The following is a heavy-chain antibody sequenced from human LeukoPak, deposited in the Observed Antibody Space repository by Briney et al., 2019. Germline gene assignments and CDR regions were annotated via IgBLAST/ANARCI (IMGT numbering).Heavy chain of an antibody. CDR2: IYTSGST. D-gene: IGHD6-19*01. CDR3: ARGPYSSGFWGY. Sequence: PSQTLSLTCTVSGGSISSGSYYWSWIRQPAGKGLEWIGRIYTSGSTNYNPSLKSRVTISVDTSKNQFSLKLSSVTAADTAVYYCARGPYSSGFWGYWGQGTLVTVSS. J-gene: IGHJ4*02. V-gene: IGHV4-61*02. CDR1: GGSISSGSYY.